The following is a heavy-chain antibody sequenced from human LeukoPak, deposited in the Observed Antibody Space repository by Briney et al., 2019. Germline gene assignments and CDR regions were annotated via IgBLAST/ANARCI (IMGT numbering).Heavy chain of an antibody. CDR1: GYSFTSYW. CDR3: ARRVGFDDSSGYYYAD. V-gene: IGHV5-51*01. CDR2: IYPGDSDT. J-gene: IGHJ4*02. D-gene: IGHD3-22*01. Sequence: GESLKISCEGSGYSFTSYWIGWVRQMPGKGLEWMGIIYPGDSDTRYSPSFQGQVTISADKSISTAYLQWSSLKASDTAMYYCARRVGFDDSSGYYYADWGQGTLVTVSS.